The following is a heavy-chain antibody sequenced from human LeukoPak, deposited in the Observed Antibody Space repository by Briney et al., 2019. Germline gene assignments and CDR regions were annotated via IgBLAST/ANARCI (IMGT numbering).Heavy chain of an antibody. CDR1: GYTFTSYY. CDR3: ARRVVGATGVDWFDP. CDR2: INPSGGST. Sequence: ASVKVSCEASGYTFTSYYMHWVRQAPGQGLEWMGIINPSGGSTSYAQKFQGRVTMTRDTSTSTVYMELSSLRSEDTAVYYCARRVVGATGVDWFDPWGQGTLVTVSS. D-gene: IGHD1-26*01. J-gene: IGHJ5*02. V-gene: IGHV1-46*01.